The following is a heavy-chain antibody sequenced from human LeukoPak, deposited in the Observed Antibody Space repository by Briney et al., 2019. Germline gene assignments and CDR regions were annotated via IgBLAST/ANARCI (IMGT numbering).Heavy chain of an antibody. D-gene: IGHD2-8*02. CDR1: GYTFTGYY. J-gene: IGHJ4*02. V-gene: IGHV1-2*02. CDR2: INPNSGGT. CDR3: ARVFYCSGGICYLNS. Sequence: ASVKVSCQASGYTFTGYYIHWVRQAPGQGLEWMGWINPNSGGTSYAQKFQGRVTMTRDTSITTAYMELSGLRFDDTAVYYCARVFYCSGGICYLNSWGQGTLVTVSS.